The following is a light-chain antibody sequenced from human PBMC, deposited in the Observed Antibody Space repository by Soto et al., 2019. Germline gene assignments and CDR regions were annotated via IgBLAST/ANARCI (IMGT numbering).Light chain of an antibody. Sequence: EIVLTQSPGTLSLSPGERTTLSCRASQSVSSSNLLWYQQKRREAPRLLIYGAYKRATGIPDRFSGSGSGTDFTLTISRLEPEDLALYECEDYDNSPPYTFGQGTKVEIK. CDR1: QSVSSSN. V-gene: IGKV3-20*01. J-gene: IGKJ2*01. CDR3: EDYDNSPPYT. CDR2: GAY.